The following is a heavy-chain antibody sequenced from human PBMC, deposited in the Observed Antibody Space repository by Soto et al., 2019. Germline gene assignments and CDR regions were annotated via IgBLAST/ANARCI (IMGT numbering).Heavy chain of an antibody. Sequence: SVKVSCKASGGTFSSYAISWVRQAPGQGLEWMGGIIPIFGTANYAQKFQGRVTITADESTSTAYMELSSLRSEDTAVYYCAKSSYDDSSGPLPLWAQGTLVTVSS. CDR3: AKSSYDDSSGPLPL. CDR1: GGTFSSYA. V-gene: IGHV1-69*13. CDR2: IIPIFGTA. D-gene: IGHD3-22*01. J-gene: IGHJ4*02.